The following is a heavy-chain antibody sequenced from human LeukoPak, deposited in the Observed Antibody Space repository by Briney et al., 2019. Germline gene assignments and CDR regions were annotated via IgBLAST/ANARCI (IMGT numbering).Heavy chain of an antibody. J-gene: IGHJ4*02. Sequence: SETLSLTCTVSGGFISSSSYYWGWIRQPPGKGLEWIGSIYYSGSTYYSPSLKSRVTISVDTSKNQFSLKLSSVTAADTAVYYCARVGQYFYDYVWGSYRSLLHWGQGTLVTVPS. CDR3: ARVGQYFYDYVWGSYRSLLH. CDR2: IYYSGST. V-gene: IGHV4-39*07. CDR1: GGFISSSSYY. D-gene: IGHD3-16*02.